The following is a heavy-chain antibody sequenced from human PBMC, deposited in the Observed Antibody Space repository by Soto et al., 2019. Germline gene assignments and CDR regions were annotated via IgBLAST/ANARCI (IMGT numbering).Heavy chain of an antibody. D-gene: IGHD4-17*01. J-gene: IGHJ5*02. CDR1: GYTFTGYY. CDR2: INPNSGGT. CDR3: AREKNSTPGFDP. V-gene: IGHV1-2*04. Sequence: ASVKVSSKASGYTFTGYYMHWVRQAPGQGLEWMGWINPNSGGTNYAQKFQGWVTMTRDTSISTAYTELSRLRSDDTAVYYCAREKNSTPGFDPWGQGTLVTVSS.